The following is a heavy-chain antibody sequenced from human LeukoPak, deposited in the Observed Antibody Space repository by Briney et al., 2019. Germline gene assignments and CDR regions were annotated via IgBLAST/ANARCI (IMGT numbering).Heavy chain of an antibody. CDR3: AREGSYRPLDY. CDR1: GGSISSYY. CDR2: IYTSGST. Sequence: SETLSLTCTVSGGSISSYYWSWIRQPAGKGLEWIGRIYTSGSTNYHPSLMSRVTMSVDTSKNQFSLNLSSVTAAGTAVYYCAREGSYRPLDYWGQGTLVTVSS. D-gene: IGHD1-26*01. V-gene: IGHV4-4*07. J-gene: IGHJ4*02.